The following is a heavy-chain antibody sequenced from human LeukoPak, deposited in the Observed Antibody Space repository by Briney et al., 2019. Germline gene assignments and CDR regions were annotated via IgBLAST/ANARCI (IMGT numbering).Heavy chain of an antibody. Sequence: PGGTLRLSCAASGFTFSSYGMNWVRQAPGKGLEWVSGISGNGGSTYYADSVKGRFTISRDNSKNTLYLQMNSLRAEDTAVYYCAKDWGIAAAVYFDYWGQGTLVTVSS. D-gene: IGHD6-13*01. J-gene: IGHJ4*02. CDR2: ISGNGGST. CDR1: GFTFSSYG. CDR3: AKDWGIAAAVYFDY. V-gene: IGHV3-23*01.